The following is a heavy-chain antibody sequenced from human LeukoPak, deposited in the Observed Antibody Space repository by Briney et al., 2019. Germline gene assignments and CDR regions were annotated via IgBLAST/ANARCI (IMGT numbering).Heavy chain of an antibody. Sequence: GGSLRLSCAASGFTFSSYSMNWVRQAPGKGLEWVPYISSSSSTIYYADSVKGRFTISRDYAKNSLYLQMNSLRAEDTAVYYCARGGRKAVAGTPNWFDPWGQGTLVTVSS. V-gene: IGHV3-48*01. CDR3: ARGGRKAVAGTPNWFDP. J-gene: IGHJ5*02. CDR1: GFTFSSYS. CDR2: ISSSSSTI. D-gene: IGHD6-19*01.